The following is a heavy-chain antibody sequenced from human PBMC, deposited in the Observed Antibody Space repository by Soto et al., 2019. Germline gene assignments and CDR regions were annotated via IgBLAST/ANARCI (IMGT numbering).Heavy chain of an antibody. D-gene: IGHD3-22*01. CDR2: MNPNSGNT. J-gene: IGHJ3*02. CDR1: GYTFTSYD. Sequence: GASVKVSCKASGYTFTSYDINWVRQATGQGLEWMGWMNPNSGNTGYAQKFQGRVTMTRNTSISTAYMELSSLRSEDTAVYYCARGFYYDSSGSGDAFDIWGQGTMVTVSS. CDR3: ARGFYYDSSGSGDAFDI. V-gene: IGHV1-8*01.